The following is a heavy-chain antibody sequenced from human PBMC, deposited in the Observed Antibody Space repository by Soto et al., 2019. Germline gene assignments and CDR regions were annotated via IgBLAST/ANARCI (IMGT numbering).Heavy chain of an antibody. CDR2: IKQDGSEK. CDR1: GFTFSSYW. CDR3: ARVPYSDSSEWFHP. D-gene: IGHD6-6*01. J-gene: IGHJ5*02. V-gene: IGHV3-7*03. Sequence: EVQLVESGGGLVQPGGSLRLSCASSGFTFSSYWMSWVRPAPGKGLEGVANIKQDGSEKYYVDSVKGRFTISRDNSKNSLYLQMKRLRAEDTALYYCARVPYSDSSEWFHPWGQGTLVNVSS.